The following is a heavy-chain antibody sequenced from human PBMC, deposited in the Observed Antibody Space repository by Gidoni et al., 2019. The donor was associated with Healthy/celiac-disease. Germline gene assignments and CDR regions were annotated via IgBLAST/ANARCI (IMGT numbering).Heavy chain of an antibody. V-gene: IGHV3-30-3*01. CDR1: GFYFSSYA. D-gene: IGHD1-26*01. Sequence: QVQLVESGGGVVQPGSSLSPSCAASGFYFSSYAMHWVRQSPGKGLEWVAVIPYDGSNKYYADSVKSRFTISRDNSKNTLYLQMNSLRAEDTAVYYCARDRYNSGSYCGDAFDIWGQGTMVTVSS. J-gene: IGHJ3*02. CDR3: ARDRYNSGSYCGDAFDI. CDR2: IPYDGSNK.